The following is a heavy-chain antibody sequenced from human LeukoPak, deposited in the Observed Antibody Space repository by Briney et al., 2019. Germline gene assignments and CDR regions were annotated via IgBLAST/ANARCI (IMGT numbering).Heavy chain of an antibody. D-gene: IGHD3-22*01. J-gene: IGHJ4*02. CDR3: AKDLYYYDSSGILDY. V-gene: IGHV3-23*01. Sequence: LSLTCTVSGGSISSGSYYWSWVRQAPGKGLEWVSAISGSGGSTYYADSVKGRFTISRDNSKNTLYLQMNSLRAEDTAVYYCAKDLYYYDSSGILDYWGQGTLVTVSS. CDR2: ISGSGGST. CDR1: GGSISSGSYY.